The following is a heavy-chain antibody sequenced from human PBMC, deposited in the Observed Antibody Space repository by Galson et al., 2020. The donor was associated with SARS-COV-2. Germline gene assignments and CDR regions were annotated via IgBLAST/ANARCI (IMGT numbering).Heavy chain of an antibody. CDR2: IWYDGSHK. CDR1: GFTFSSYG. D-gene: IGHD3-22*01. CDR3: AKLGGGDYYDGSGSYFNF. Sequence: GGSLRLSCAASGFTFSSYGMHWVRQAPGKGLEWVAMIWYDGSHKYYADSVKGRFTISRDNSKNTLYLQMNSLRAEDTAVYYCAKLGGGDYYDGSGSYFNFWGQGTLVTVSS. V-gene: IGHV3-33*06. J-gene: IGHJ4*02.